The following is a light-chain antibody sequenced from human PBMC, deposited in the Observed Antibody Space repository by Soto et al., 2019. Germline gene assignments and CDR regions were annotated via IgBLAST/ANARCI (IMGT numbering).Light chain of an antibody. CDR2: EVV. J-gene: IGLJ1*01. Sequence: SVLTQPPSASGSPGQSVTISCTGTKNDIDVYDFVSWYQHHPGKAPRLIIYEVVQRPSGVPDRFSGSKSGNTASLTVSGLQAADEADYFCKSYAGSNTYVFGSGTKVTVL. V-gene: IGLV2-8*01. CDR3: KSYAGSNTYV. CDR1: KNDIDVYDF.